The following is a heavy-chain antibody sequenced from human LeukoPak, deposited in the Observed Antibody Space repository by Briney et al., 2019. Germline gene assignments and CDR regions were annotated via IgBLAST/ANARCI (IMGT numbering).Heavy chain of an antibody. V-gene: IGHV3-13*01. D-gene: IGHD5-12*01. J-gene: IGHJ2*01. CDR3: ARVRKYSGYYSWYFDL. CDR2: IGTAGDT. Sequence: PGGSLRLSCVAPGFIFSNYGMHWVRQATGKGLEWVSAIGTAGDTYYPGSVKGRFTISRENAKNSLYLQMNSLRAGDTAVYYCARVRKYSGYYSWYFDLWGRGTLVTVSS. CDR1: GFIFSNYG.